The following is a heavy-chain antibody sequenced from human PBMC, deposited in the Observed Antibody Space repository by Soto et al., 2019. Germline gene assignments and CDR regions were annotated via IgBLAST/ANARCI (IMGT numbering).Heavy chain of an antibody. CDR3: AKEQTHSEADTSSIFDY. Sequence: GGSLRLSCAASGFTFSNYPMTWVRQAPGKGLEWVSSISGSGGSTYYADSVKGRFTISRDNPKNTISLQMNSLRAEDTAVYYCAKEQTHSEADTSSIFDYWGQGTLVTVSS. V-gene: IGHV3-23*01. J-gene: IGHJ4*02. CDR1: GFTFSNYP. CDR2: ISGSGGST. D-gene: IGHD2-2*01.